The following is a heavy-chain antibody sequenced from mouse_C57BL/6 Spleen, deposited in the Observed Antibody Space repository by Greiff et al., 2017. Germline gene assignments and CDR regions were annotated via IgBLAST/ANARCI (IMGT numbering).Heavy chain of an antibody. CDR1: GYTFTSSW. J-gene: IGHJ3*01. CDR2: FDPNSGGT. V-gene: IGHV1-72*01. CDR3: ARSGFAY. Sequence: QVQLQQPGAELVKPGASVKLSCKASGYTFTSSWMHWVKQRPGRGLEWIGRFDPNSGGTNYNETFKSKATLTVDTPSSTAYLQLSSLTSEDSAVXYCARSGFAYWGQGTRVTVSA.